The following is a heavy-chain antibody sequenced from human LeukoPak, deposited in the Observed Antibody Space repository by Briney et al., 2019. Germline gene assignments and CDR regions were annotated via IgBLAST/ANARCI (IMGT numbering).Heavy chain of an antibody. CDR2: ISWNSGSI. J-gene: IGHJ4*02. CDR1: GFTFDDYA. Sequence: PGGSLRLSCAASGFTFDDYAMHWVRQAPGKGLEWVSGISWNSGSIGYADSVKGRFTISRDNAKNSLYLQMNSLRAEDTALYYCAKGSCGGDCYSLLNYFDYWDQGTLVTVSS. V-gene: IGHV3-9*01. D-gene: IGHD2-21*02. CDR3: AKGSCGGDCYSLLNYFDY.